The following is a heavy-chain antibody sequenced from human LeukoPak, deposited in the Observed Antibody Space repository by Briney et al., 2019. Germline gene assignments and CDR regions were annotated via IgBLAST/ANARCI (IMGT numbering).Heavy chain of an antibody. CDR3: ARVARWGYKVEGLDY. CDR1: GFTFSRYW. D-gene: IGHD5-24*01. J-gene: IGHJ4*02. CDR2: IKQDGSEK. Sequence: GGSLRLSCAASGFTFSRYWMSWVRQAPGKGLEWVANIKQDGSEKYYVDSVKGRFTISRDNAKNSLYLQMNSLRAEDTAVYYCARVARWGYKVEGLDYWGQGTLVTVSS. V-gene: IGHV3-7*01.